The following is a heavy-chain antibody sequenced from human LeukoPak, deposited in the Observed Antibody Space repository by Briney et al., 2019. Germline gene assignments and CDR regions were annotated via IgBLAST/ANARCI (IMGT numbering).Heavy chain of an antibody. CDR1: GFTFSNAW. CDR3: STTYYYDSSEGY. CDR2: IKSKTDGGTT. V-gene: IGHV3-15*07. J-gene: IGHJ4*02. D-gene: IGHD3-22*01. Sequence: GGSLRLSCAASGFTFSNAWMNWVRQAPGKGLEWVGHIKSKTDGGTTDYAAPVKGRFTISRDGSKNTLYLQMNSLKTEDTAVYYCSTTYYYDSSEGYWGQGTLVTVSS.